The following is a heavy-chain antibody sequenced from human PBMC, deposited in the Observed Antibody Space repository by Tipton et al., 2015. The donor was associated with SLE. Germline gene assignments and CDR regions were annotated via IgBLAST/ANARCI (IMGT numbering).Heavy chain of an antibody. CDR3: ARQAYYSSGYADY. V-gene: IGHV4-34*01. CDR1: GGSFSGYY. D-gene: IGHD3-22*01. J-gene: IGHJ4*02. CDR2: MYQTGTT. Sequence: LRLSCAVYGGSFSGYYWGWIRQPPGKGLEWIGNMYQTGTTDYNPSLKSRVTISIDTSKNQFSLKLSAVTAADTAVYYCARQAYYSSGYADYWGQGTLVTVSS.